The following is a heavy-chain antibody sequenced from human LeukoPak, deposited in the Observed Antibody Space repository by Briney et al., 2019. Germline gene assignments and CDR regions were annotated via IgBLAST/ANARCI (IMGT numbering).Heavy chain of an antibody. CDR1: GFTFDDYA. J-gene: IGHJ5*02. D-gene: IGHD3/OR15-3a*01. CDR2: ISWNSGST. CDR3: VRGNFGPAQWFDP. Sequence: GGSLRLSCAASGFTFDDYAMHWVRQVPGKGLEWVSGISWNSGSTGYAGSVKGRFTMSRDNTKNSLYLQMNSLTPDDTALYYCVRGNFGPAQWFDPWGQGALVTVSS. V-gene: IGHV3-9*01.